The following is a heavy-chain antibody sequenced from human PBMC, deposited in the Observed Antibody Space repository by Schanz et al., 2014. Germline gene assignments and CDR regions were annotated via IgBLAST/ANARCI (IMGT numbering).Heavy chain of an antibody. Sequence: EVQLLESGGGLVQPGGSLRLSCAASGFTFSNYWMHWVRQAPGKGLVWVSRINGDGSRTAYADSVKGRFTISRDSSKNTLFLQMNSLRTEDTAVYYCARLDPYCRSGTCSRAFDFWGQGTLVTVSS. D-gene: IGHD2-15*01. J-gene: IGHJ4*02. CDR3: ARLDPYCRSGTCSRAFDF. V-gene: IGHV3-74*02. CDR1: GFTFSNYW. CDR2: INGDGSRT.